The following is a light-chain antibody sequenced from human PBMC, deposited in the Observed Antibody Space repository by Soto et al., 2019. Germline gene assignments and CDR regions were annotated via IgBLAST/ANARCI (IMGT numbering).Light chain of an antibody. J-gene: IGKJ3*01. CDR3: QQYGGSPFT. V-gene: IGKV3-20*01. CDR1: QTVDSNF. Sequence: PGERATLSCRASQTVDSNFLAWYQQKPGQAPRLLIYAASTRATGIPDRFSGTGSGTDFALTISRLETDDSAVYYCQQYGGSPFTFGPGTKVDIK. CDR2: AAS.